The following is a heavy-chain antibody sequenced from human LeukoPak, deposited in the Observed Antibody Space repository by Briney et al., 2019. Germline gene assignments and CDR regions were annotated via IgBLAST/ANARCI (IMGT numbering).Heavy chain of an antibody. J-gene: IGHJ4*02. CDR3: AKGFSIAAYLDY. V-gene: IGHV3-9*01. Sequence: GGSLRLSCAASGFTFSSYSMNWVRQAPGKGLEWVSGISWNSGSIGYADSVKGRFTISRDNAKNSLYLQMNSLRAEDTALYYCAKGFSIAAYLDYWGQGTLVTVSS. CDR1: GFTFSSYS. D-gene: IGHD6-6*01. CDR2: ISWNSGSI.